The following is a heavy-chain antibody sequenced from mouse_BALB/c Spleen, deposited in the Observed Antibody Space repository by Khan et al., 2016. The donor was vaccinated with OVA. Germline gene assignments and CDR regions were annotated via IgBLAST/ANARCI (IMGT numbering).Heavy chain of an antibody. CDR2: ISRGGGYT. Sequence: EVQLVESGGDLVKPGGSLKLSCAASGFNFSNYGMSWVRQTPDKRLEWVASISRGGGYTYYADSVKGRFTISRDNAKNTLYLQMSSLKSEDTAMFYCTRAYYCNDYYAMDNWGQGTSVTVSS. CDR1: GFNFSNYG. J-gene: IGHJ4*01. V-gene: IGHV5-6*01. D-gene: IGHD2-9*01. CDR3: TRAYYCNDYYAMDN.